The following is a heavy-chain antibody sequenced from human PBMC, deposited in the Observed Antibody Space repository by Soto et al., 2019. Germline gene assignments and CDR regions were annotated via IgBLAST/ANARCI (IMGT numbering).Heavy chain of an antibody. CDR1: GFSLSRAW. J-gene: IGHJ5*02. CDR2: INKDATT. CDR3: AREDFWSFA. Sequence: GGSPRLSCVVSGFSLSRAWMDWVRQVPGKGLVWVSRINKDATTTYADSVKGRFTISRDTAKNTLYLQMNSLRAEDTALYYCAREDFWSFAWGQGTLVTVSS. D-gene: IGHD3-3*01. V-gene: IGHV3-74*01.